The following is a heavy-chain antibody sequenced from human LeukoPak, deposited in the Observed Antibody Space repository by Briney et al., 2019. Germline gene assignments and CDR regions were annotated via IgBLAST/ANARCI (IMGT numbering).Heavy chain of an antibody. J-gene: IGHJ4*02. CDR3: ARAYSSSSLVFDY. D-gene: IGHD6-6*01. CDR1: GGTFSSYA. V-gene: IGHV1-69*05. Sequence: VASVKVSCKASGGTFSSYAISWVRQAPGQGLEWMGRIIPIFGTANYARKFQGRVTITTDESTSTAYMELSSLRSEDTAVYYCARAYSSSSLVFDYWGQGTLVTVSS. CDR2: IIPIFGTA.